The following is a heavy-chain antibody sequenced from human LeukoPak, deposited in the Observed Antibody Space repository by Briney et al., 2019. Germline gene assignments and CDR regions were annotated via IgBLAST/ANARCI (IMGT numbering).Heavy chain of an antibody. CDR1: GGSISSYY. CDR3: ARGSVNDFWSGYYWDYYYGMDV. V-gene: IGHV4-59*01. J-gene: IGHJ6*02. D-gene: IGHD3-3*01. CDR2: IYYSGST. Sequence: PSETLSLTCTVSGGSISSYYWSWIRQPPGKGLEWIGYIYYSGSTNYNPSLKSRVTISVDTSKNQFSLKLSSVTAADTAVYYCARGSVNDFWSGYYWDYYYGMDVWGQGTTVTVSS.